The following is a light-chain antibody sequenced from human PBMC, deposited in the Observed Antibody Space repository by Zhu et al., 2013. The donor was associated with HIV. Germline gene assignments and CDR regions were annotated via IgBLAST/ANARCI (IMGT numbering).Light chain of an antibody. Sequence: DIQLTQSPSLLSASVGDRVTITCRASQEIGKYLAWYQQRPGKAPTLLVYAASTTQYGVPSRFGGRGSGQNLLSPSTAFSPKILSTYYCQHVNNNAAFGPGTKVDV. J-gene: IGKJ3*01. CDR1: QEIGKY. CDR3: QHVNNNAA. CDR2: AAS. V-gene: IGKV1-9*01.